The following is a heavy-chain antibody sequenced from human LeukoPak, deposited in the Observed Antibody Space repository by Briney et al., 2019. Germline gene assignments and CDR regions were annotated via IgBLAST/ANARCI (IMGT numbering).Heavy chain of an antibody. CDR1: GFTFRSFG. CDR3: ARDRYTSSWRTMDY. J-gene: IGHJ4*02. V-gene: IGHV3-33*01. CDR2: IWYDGSDK. D-gene: IGHD6-13*01. Sequence: GGSLRLSSAGSGFTFRSFGMHWVRQAPGKGLEWLAVIWYDGSDKYYAESVKGRFTISRDNSKNTLYLQMNSLRAEDTAVYYCARDRYTSSWRTMDYWGQGTLVTVSS.